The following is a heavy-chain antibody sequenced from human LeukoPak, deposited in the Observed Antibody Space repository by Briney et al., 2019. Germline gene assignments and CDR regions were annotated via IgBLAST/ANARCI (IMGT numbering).Heavy chain of an antibody. J-gene: IGHJ4*02. CDR3: ARARFRSIVGAIREVNY. V-gene: IGHV1-2*02. D-gene: IGHD1-26*01. Sequence: ASVKVSCTASGYTFTGYYMHWVRQAPGQGLEWMGWINPYSGGTNYAQKFQGRVTRTRDTSSSTAYMELSRLRSDDTAVYYGARARFRSIVGAIREVNYWGQGTLVTVSS. CDR1: GYTFTGYY. CDR2: INPYSGGT.